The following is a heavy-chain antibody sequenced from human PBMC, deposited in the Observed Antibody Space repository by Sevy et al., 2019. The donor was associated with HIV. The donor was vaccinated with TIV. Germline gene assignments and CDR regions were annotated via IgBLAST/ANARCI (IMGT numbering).Heavy chain of an antibody. CDR2: IFYSGST. V-gene: IGHV4-39*01. D-gene: IGHD3-22*01. J-gene: IGHJ5*02. CDR3: ARHAHITMIVT. CDR1: GGSISSSSYY. Sequence: SETLSLTCTVSGGSISSSSYYWGWIRQSPGKGLEWIGSIFYSGSTYYNPSLKSRVTISVDTSKNQFSLKLNSVTAADTAVYSCARHAHITMIVTWGQGTLVTVSS.